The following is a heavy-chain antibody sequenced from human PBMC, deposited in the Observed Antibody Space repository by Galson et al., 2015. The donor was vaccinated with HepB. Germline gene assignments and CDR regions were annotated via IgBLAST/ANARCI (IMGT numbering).Heavy chain of an antibody. CDR1: GFTFSSYW. CDR2: ISGSGGST. Sequence: SLRLSCAASGFTFSSYWMSWVRQASGKGLEWVSAISGSGGSTYYADSVKGRFTISRDNSKNTLYLQMNSLIAEDTAVYYCAKDLDLGDICSSTSCCMDVWCQGTPVTV. D-gene: IGHD2-2*01. CDR3: AKDLDLGDICSSTSCCMDV. J-gene: IGHJ6*02. V-gene: IGHV3-23*01.